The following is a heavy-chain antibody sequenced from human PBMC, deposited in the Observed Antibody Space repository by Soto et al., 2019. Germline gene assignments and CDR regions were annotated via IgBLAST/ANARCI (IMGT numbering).Heavy chain of an antibody. CDR3: ARETPYYYDSSGYYIIQFDY. D-gene: IGHD3-22*01. Sequence: ASVKVSCKASGYTFTSYGITWVRQAPGQGLEWMGWINAYNGSTKYAQKFQGRVTMTRDTSTSTAYMELSSLRSEDTAVYYCARETPYYYDSSGYYIIQFDYWGQGTLVTVSS. V-gene: IGHV1-18*01. CDR1: GYTFTSYG. CDR2: INAYNGST. J-gene: IGHJ4*02.